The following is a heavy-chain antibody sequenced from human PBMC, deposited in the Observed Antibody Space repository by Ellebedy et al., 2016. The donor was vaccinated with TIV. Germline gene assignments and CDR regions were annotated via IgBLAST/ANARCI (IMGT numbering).Heavy chain of an antibody. CDR2: ISSSGST. Sequence: MPSETLSLTCTVSGGAISSYYWSWIRQPPGKGLEWIGSISSSGSTNYNPSLKSRVTIPVDTSKNQFSLKLSSVTAADTAVYDSARIFWNGDDNYGVDVWGQGTTVTVSS. J-gene: IGHJ6*02. D-gene: IGHD1-1*01. CDR1: GGAISSYY. CDR3: ARIFWNGDDNYGVDV. V-gene: IGHV4-59*01.